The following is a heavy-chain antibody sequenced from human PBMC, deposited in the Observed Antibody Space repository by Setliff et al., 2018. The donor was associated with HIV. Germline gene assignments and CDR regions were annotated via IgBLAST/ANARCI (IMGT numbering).Heavy chain of an antibody. Sequence: PSETLSLTCTVSGGSISSSSYYWAWVRQPPGEGLEWIGHISYNEYTNYNPSLKSRVTISLDTSKKHFSLDLYSVTAADTAVYYCARDHNSGTLHAFDLLGQGTKVTVSS. CDR2: ISYNEYT. J-gene: IGHJ3*01. V-gene: IGHV4-61*03. CDR3: ARDHNSGTLHAFDL. CDR1: GGSISSSSYY. D-gene: IGHD1-26*01.